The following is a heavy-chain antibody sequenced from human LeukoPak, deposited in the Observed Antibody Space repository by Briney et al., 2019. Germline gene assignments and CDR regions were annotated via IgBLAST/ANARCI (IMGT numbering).Heavy chain of an antibody. CDR3: ARGSGDYAGYYYGMDV. CDR1: GYTFTSYY. J-gene: IGHJ6*02. CDR2: INPSGGST. Sequence: ASVKVSCKASGYTFTSYYMHWVRQAPGQGLEWMGIINPSGGSTSYAQKFQGRVTITADESTSTAYMELSSLRSEDTAVYYCARGSGDYAGYYYGMDVWGQGTTVTVSS. V-gene: IGHV1-46*01. D-gene: IGHD4-17*01.